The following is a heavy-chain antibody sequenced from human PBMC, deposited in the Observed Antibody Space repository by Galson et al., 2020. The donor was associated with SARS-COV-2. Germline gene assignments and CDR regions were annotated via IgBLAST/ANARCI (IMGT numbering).Heavy chain of an antibody. D-gene: IGHD3-22*01. Sequence: SETLSLTCTVSGGSITTDYYWSWIRQPPGKGLEWIGYISYSGSSYYNPSLKSRLTISVDTSKNQFSLKLTSVTAADTAVYYCARVVVGTLSPYSFDYWGQGALVTVSS. CDR3: ARVVVGTLSPYSFDY. CDR2: ISYSGSS. J-gene: IGHJ4*02. V-gene: IGHV4-30-4*01. CDR1: GGSITTDYY.